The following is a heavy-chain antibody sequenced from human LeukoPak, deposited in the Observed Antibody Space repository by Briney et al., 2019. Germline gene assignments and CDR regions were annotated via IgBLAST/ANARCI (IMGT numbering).Heavy chain of an antibody. CDR3: ARDRGYCSSTSCYYTP. CDR1: GFTFSSYA. CDR2: IIPIFGTA. D-gene: IGHD2-2*01. V-gene: IGHV1-69*01. J-gene: IGHJ5*02. Sequence: SCAASGFTFSSYAMSWVRQAPGQGLEWMGGIIPIFGTANYAQKFQGRVTITADESTSTAYMELSSLRSEDTAVYYCARDRGYCSSTSCYYTPWGQGTLVTVSS.